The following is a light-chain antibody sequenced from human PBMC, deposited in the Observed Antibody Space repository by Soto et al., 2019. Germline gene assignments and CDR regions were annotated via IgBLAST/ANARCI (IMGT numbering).Light chain of an antibody. Sequence: IVLTLSPDTLTLSPGETARLSFRASQTLSNKLAWYQHKPGQAPRLLIYDASNRATGIPARFSGSGSGTEFTLTISSLQPEDFAVYYCQQYNNWPLTFGGGTKVDIK. J-gene: IGKJ4*01. CDR3: QQYNNWPLT. CDR1: QTLSNK. CDR2: DAS. V-gene: IGKV3-11*01.